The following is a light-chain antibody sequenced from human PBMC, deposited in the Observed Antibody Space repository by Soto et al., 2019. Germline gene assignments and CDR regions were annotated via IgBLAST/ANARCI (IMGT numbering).Light chain of an antibody. Sequence: QSVLAQPASVSGSPGQSITISCTGTSSDFGNYNLVSWYQQHPGKVPKLILFEVNKRSSGVSGRFSGSKSGNTASLTISGLQAEDEADYYCCSFTSSNTHVFGTGTKVTVL. CDR1: SSDFGNYNL. V-gene: IGLV2-23*02. CDR2: EVN. J-gene: IGLJ1*01. CDR3: CSFTSSNTHV.